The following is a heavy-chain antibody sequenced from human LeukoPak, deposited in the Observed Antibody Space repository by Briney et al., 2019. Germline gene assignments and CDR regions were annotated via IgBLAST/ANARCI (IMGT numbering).Heavy chain of an antibody. D-gene: IGHD3-22*01. V-gene: IGHV3-7*01. CDR1: GFTFSNFW. J-gene: IGHJ4*02. CDR2: IKQDETEK. CDR3: ARALDYYDSSALYNY. Sequence: GGSLRLSCTASGFTFSNFWMGWVRQAPGKGLEWVANIKQDETEKFYLGSVKGRFTISRDNAKNSLYLQMNSLRAEDTAVYYCARALDYYDSSALYNYWGQGTLVTVSS.